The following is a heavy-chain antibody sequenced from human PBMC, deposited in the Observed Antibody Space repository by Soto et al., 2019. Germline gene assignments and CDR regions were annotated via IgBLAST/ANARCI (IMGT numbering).Heavy chain of an antibody. D-gene: IGHD3-10*01. CDR3: ARDLRFGELSDH. Sequence: EVQLVESGGGLVQPGGSLRLSCAASGFTFRSYSMNWVRQAPGKGLEWVSYISHSSSTIYYTDSVKGRFTISRDNAKNSLYLQMNSLRAEDTAVYYCARDLRFGELSDHWGQGTLVTVSS. V-gene: IGHV3-48*01. J-gene: IGHJ4*02. CDR2: ISHSSSTI. CDR1: GFTFRSYS.